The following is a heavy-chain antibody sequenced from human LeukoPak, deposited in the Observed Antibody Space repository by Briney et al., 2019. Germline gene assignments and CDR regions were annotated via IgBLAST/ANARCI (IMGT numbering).Heavy chain of an antibody. D-gene: IGHD1-26*01. CDR1: GFTFSSYG. CDR3: AKVGGSYSDAFDI. V-gene: IGHV3-30*18. Sequence: QPGGSLRLSCAASGFTFSSYGMHWVRQAPGKGLEWVAVISYDGSNKYYADSAKGRFTISRDNSKNTLYLQMNSLRAEDTAVYYCAKVGGSYSDAFDIWGQGTMVTVSS. J-gene: IGHJ3*02. CDR2: ISYDGSNK.